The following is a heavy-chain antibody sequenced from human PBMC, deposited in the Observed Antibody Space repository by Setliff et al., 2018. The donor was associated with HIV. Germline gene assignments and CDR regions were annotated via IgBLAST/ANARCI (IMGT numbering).Heavy chain of an antibody. CDR2: IVVGSGIT. CDR1: RFTFTSAA. V-gene: IGHV1-58*01. J-gene: IGHJ4*02. Sequence: GASVKVSCKASRFTFTSAAVQWVRQARGQRPEWIGWIVVGSGITKYAQRFQERVTITRDMSTRTAYMELSSLRSEDTAVYYCAVDLGDYYYDTTDYYYGGGLGYWGQGTLVTVSS. D-gene: IGHD3-22*01. CDR3: AVDLGDYYYDTTDYYYGGGLGY.